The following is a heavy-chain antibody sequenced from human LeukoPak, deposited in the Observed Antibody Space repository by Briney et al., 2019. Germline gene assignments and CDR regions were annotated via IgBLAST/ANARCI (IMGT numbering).Heavy chain of an antibody. J-gene: IGHJ4*02. D-gene: IGHD2-15*01. V-gene: IGHV4-59*01. CDR1: GGSISSYY. CDR2: IYYSGST. CDR3: ARGGPGSFDY. Sequence: PSETLSLNCTVSGGSISSYYWSWIRQPPGKGLEWIGYIYYSGSTNYNPSLKSRVTISVDTSKNQFSLKLSSVTAADTAVYYCARGGPGSFDYWGQGTLVTVSS.